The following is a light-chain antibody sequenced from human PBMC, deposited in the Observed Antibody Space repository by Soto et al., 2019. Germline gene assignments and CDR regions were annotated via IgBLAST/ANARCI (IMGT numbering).Light chain of an antibody. V-gene: IGLV2-14*01. CDR1: SSDVGGYNY. CDR2: VVS. CDR3: SSYTSSSTRV. J-gene: IGLJ2*01. Sequence: QAVVTQPASVSGSPGQSITISCTGTSSDVGGYNYVSWYQQHPGKAPKLMIYVVSNRPSGVSNRFSGSKSGNTASLTISGLQAEDEADYYCSSYTSSSTRVFGGGTQLTVL.